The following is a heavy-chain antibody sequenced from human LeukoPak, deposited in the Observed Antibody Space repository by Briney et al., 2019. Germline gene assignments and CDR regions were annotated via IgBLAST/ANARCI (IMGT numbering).Heavy chain of an antibody. CDR1: GFTFSTFG. V-gene: IGHV3-30*03. Sequence: PGRSLRLSCAASGFTFSTFGMHWVRQAPGKGLEWVAVISYDGSNKYYADSVKGRFTISRDNSQNTLYLQMNNLRLEDTAVYYCGRLMGGYDSYFYGMDVWGQGTTVTVSS. CDR3: GRLMGGYDSYFYGMDV. D-gene: IGHD5-12*01. J-gene: IGHJ6*02. CDR2: ISYDGSNK.